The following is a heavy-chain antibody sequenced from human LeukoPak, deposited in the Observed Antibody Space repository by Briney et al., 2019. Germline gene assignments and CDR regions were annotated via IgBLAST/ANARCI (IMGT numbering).Heavy chain of an antibody. CDR1: VYTFTRYA. CDR3: ARVVGNYVWGSYRPEGCFDS. V-gene: IGHV1-18*01. J-gene: IGHJ4*02. Sequence: SVSVSCKPSVYTFTRYAMSGVCQAPGQGPVGMGWMDMYSGNTNYAQKLQGRVTMTTDTSTSTAYMELRSLRSDATAVYYCARVVGNYVWGSYRPEGCFDSWGQGTLVTVSS. D-gene: IGHD3-16*02. CDR2: MDMYSGNT.